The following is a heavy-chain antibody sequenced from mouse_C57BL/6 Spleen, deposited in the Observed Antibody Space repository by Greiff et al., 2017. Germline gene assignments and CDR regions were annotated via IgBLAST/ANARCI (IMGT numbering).Heavy chain of an antibody. V-gene: IGHV1-74*01. CDR3: AIDPIYYGTDYYAMDY. CDR2: IHPSDSDT. D-gene: IGHD2-1*01. CDR1: GYTFTSYW. Sequence: QVQLQQPGAELVKPGASVKVSCKASGYTFTSYWMHWVKQRPGQGLEWIGRIHPSDSDTNYNQKFKGKATLTVDKSSSTAYMQLSSLTSEDSAVYYCAIDPIYYGTDYYAMDYWGQGTSVTVSS. J-gene: IGHJ4*01.